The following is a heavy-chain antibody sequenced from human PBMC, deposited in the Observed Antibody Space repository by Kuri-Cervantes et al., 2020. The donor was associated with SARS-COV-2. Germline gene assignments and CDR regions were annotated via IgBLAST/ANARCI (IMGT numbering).Heavy chain of an antibody. CDR1: GYTFTHYG. D-gene: IGHD2-15*01. CDR2: INGYNDNT. Sequence: SVKVSCKASGYTFTHYGISWVRQAPGQGLEWMGWINGYNDNTKYAQKLQGRVTMTTDTSTSTAYMELRSLRSDDTAVYYCARGIVVVVAAMGYFDYWGQGTLVTVSS. J-gene: IGHJ4*02. V-gene: IGHV1-18*04. CDR3: ARGIVVVVAAMGYFDY.